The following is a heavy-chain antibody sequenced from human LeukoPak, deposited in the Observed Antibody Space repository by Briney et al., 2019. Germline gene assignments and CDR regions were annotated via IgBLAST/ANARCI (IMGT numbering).Heavy chain of an antibody. V-gene: IGHV4-59*01. Sequence: PSETLSLTCTVSGGSISSYYWSWIRQPPGKGLEWIGYIYYSGSTNYNPSLKSRVTISTDTSKNQLSLNLSTVTAADSAVYYCARGYRYGYHYFDYWGQGPLVTVSS. CDR1: GGSISSYY. D-gene: IGHD5-18*01. J-gene: IGHJ4*02. CDR3: ARGYRYGYHYFDY. CDR2: IYYSGST.